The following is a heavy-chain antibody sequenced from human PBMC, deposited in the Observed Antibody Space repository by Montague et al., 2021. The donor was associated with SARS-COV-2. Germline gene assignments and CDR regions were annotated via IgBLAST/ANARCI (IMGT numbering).Heavy chain of an antibody. D-gene: IGHD2-15*01. CDR1: GGSISSYY. CDR3: ARNLVVHYWYGMDV. V-gene: IGHV4-59*01. J-gene: IGHJ6*02. Sequence: SETLSLTCTVAGGSISSYYWSWIRQPPGKGLEWIGYINYSGSTNYNPSLKSRVTISVDTSKNQFSLNLSSVTAADTAVYYCARNLVVHYWYGMDVWGQGTTVTGSS. CDR2: INYSGST.